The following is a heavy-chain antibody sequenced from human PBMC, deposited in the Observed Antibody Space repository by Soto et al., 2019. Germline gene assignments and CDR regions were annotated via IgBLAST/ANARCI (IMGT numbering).Heavy chain of an antibody. CDR2: INYSGST. Sequence: QVQLQESGPGLVKPSQTLSLTCTVSDGSISSGGYYWSWIRQHPGKGLEWIGYINYSGSTYYNPSLKSRVTISVDTSKNQFSLKLSSVTAADTAVYYCARVRIVTTVPGCDYWGQGTLVTVSS. CDR3: ARVRIVTTVPGCDY. V-gene: IGHV4-31*03. D-gene: IGHD4-17*01. CDR1: DGSISSGGYY. J-gene: IGHJ4*02.